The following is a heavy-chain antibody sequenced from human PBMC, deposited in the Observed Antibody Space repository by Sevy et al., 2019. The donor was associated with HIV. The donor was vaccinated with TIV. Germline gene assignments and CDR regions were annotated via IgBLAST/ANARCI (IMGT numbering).Heavy chain of an antibody. CDR3: ARTGGPDYDFWIGPNSGGTIYYGMDV. V-gene: IGHV1-69*13. J-gene: IGHJ6*02. Sequence: ASVKVSCKASGGTFSSYAISWVRQAPGQGLEWMGGIIPIFGTANYAQKFQGRVTITADESTSTAYMELSSLGSEDTAVYYCARTGGPDYDFWIGPNSGGTIYYGMDVWGQGTTVTVSS. CDR2: IIPIFGTA. D-gene: IGHD3-3*01. CDR1: GGTFSSYA.